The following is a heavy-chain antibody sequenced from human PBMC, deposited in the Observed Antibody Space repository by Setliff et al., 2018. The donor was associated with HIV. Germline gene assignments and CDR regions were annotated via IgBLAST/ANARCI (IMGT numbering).Heavy chain of an antibody. CDR3: ARVGYCSSTSCYDY. J-gene: IGHJ4*02. CDR2: ISSSGSPI. V-gene: IGHV3-48*03. CDR1: GFTFSNY. Sequence: PGGSLRLSCVVSGFTFSNYKNYEMHWVRQAPGKGLEWLSYISSSGSPIYYADSVKGRFTVSRDNAKNSLYLQMNSLRAEDTAVYYCARVGYCSSTSCYDYWGQGTLVTVSS. D-gene: IGHD2-2*01.